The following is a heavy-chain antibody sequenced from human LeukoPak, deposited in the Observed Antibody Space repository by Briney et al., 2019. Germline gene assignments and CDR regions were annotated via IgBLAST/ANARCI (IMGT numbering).Heavy chain of an antibody. CDR2: ISSSSSYI. CDR3: ARTARIPSYYRLLKGDAFDI. V-gene: IGHV3-21*01. Sequence: PGGSLRLSCSAYGFTFSSYSMNWVRQAPGKGLEWVSSISSSSSYIYYADSVKGRFTISRDNAENSLYLQMNSLRAEDTAVYYCARTARIPSYYRLLKGDAFDIWGQGTMVTVSS. J-gene: IGHJ3*02. CDR1: GFTFSSYS. D-gene: IGHD2-2*01.